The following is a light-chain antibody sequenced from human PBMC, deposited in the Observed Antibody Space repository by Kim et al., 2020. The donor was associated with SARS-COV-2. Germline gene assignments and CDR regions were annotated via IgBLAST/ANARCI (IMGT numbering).Light chain of an antibody. CDR1: QSISSH. J-gene: IGKJ3*01. Sequence: DTQMTQSPSSLSASVGDRVTITCRTTQSISSHLNWYQQKPGRAPKLLISAASTLQGGVPSRFSGSGSETDFTLTISSLQPGGFATYFCQQSYITPFAFGPRTKVDIK. CDR2: AAS. V-gene: IGKV1-39*01. CDR3: QQSYITPFA.